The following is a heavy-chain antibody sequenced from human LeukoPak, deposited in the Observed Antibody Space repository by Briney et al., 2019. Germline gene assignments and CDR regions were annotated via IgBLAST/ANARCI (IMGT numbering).Heavy chain of an antibody. CDR1: GFTFSSYA. Sequence: GGSLRLSCAASGFTFSSYAMSWVRQAPGKGLEWVSPISGSGGSTYYADSVKGRFTISRDNSKNTLYLQMNSLRAEDTAVYYCAKGGESGGSCYSVQHWGQGTLVTVSS. D-gene: IGHD2-15*01. CDR3: AKGGESGGSCYSVQH. V-gene: IGHV3-23*01. J-gene: IGHJ1*01. CDR2: ISGSGGST.